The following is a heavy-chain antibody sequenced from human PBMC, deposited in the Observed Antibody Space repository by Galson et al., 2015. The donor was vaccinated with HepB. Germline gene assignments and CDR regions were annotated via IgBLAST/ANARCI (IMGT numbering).Heavy chain of an antibody. J-gene: IGHJ5*02. CDR2: ISGTTGYT. CDR1: GFTFSDYY. D-gene: IGHD1-14*01. CDR3: ARVRNLNWVDP. Sequence: SLRLSCAASGFTFSDYYMSWIRQAPGKGLEWVSYISGTTGYTNYADSVRGRFTISRANAKNSLYLQMNSLRAEDTAVYYCARVRNLNWVDPWGQGTLVTVSS. V-gene: IGHV3-11*06.